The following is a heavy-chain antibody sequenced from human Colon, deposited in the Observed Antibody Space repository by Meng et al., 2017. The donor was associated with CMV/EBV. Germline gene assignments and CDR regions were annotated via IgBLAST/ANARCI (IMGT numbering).Heavy chain of an antibody. V-gene: IGHV3-21*01. CDR1: GFTFASHT. CDR3: ARVEGSVTSPLDY. CDR2: IASHKSQI. D-gene: IGHD4-17*01. Sequence: GESLKISCAASGFTFASHTMTWVRQAPGKGLGWVSSIASHKSQIYYADSVKGRFTISRDDAQNSLHLQMNSLRAEDSAVYYCARVEGSVTSPLDYWGQGTLVTVSS. J-gene: IGHJ4*02.